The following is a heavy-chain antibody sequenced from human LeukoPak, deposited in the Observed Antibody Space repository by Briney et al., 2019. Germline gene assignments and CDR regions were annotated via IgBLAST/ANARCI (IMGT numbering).Heavy chain of an antibody. Sequence: PSETLSLTCTVSGASISSSNSYWGWIRQPPGKGLEWIGGLYYDGYTYHTYSNPSLKSRVTISVDTSKNQFSLKLSSVTAADTAVYYCARDNSRGSYYRTDAFDIWGQGTMVTVSS. CDR2: LYYDGYT. CDR3: ARDNSRGSYYRTDAFDI. J-gene: IGHJ3*02. V-gene: IGHV4-39*07. CDR1: GASISSSNSY. D-gene: IGHD3-10*01.